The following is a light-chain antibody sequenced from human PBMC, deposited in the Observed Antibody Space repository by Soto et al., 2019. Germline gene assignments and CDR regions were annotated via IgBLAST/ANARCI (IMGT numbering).Light chain of an antibody. CDR1: QSVSSN. CDR3: QQYDNWPRT. J-gene: IGKJ1*01. Sequence: EIVMTQSPATLSVSPVERATLSCWASQSVSSNLAWYQQKSGQAPRLLMYGASTRASGIPARFSGSGSGTEFTLTISSLQSEDFAVYYCQQYDNWPRTFGQGTKVDIK. CDR2: GAS. V-gene: IGKV3-15*01.